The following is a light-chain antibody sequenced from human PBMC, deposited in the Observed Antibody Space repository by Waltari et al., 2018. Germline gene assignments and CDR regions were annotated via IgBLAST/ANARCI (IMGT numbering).Light chain of an antibody. CDR1: SRDVGDFNS. V-gene: IGLV2-14*03. CDR2: DVS. Sequence: QSALTQPATVSASPGESSTISCTATSRDVGDFNSVSWYQQHPGKAPKFTVYDVSNRASGVSHRFSCSKSGNTACLTISGLQAEDEAVYYCSSFTTSSTLLFGGGTRLT. J-gene: IGLJ2*01. CDR3: SSFTTSSTLL.